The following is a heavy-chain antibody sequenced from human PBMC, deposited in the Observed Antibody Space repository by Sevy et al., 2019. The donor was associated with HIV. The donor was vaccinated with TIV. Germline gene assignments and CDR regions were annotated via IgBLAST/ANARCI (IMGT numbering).Heavy chain of an antibody. V-gene: IGHV3-11*01. D-gene: IGHD3-10*01. CDR2: ISSSGSTI. Sequence: GGSLRLSCAASGFTFSDYYMSWIRQAPGKGLEWVSYISSSGSTIYYADSVKGRFTITRDNAKNSLYLQMNSLRAEDTAVYYCARVWTTMVRGVHGYWGQGTLVTVSS. J-gene: IGHJ4*02. CDR1: GFTFSDYY. CDR3: ARVWTTMVRGVHGY.